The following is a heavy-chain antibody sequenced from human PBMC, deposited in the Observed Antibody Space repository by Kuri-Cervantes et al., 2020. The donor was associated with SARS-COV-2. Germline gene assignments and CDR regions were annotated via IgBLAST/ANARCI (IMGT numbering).Heavy chain of an antibody. J-gene: IGHJ1*01. CDR2: VRQDGRDK. CDR1: GFTFSSYW. D-gene: IGHD5-12*01. CDR3: VRGDAEVGATLDGT. V-gene: IGHV3-7*01. Sequence: GESLKISCAASGFTFSSYWMTWVRQAPGKGLDWVANVRQDGRDKYYGDSVKGRFTISRDNAKSLVYLQLDSLRIEDTAIYYCVRGDAEVGATLDGTWGQGTVVTVSS.